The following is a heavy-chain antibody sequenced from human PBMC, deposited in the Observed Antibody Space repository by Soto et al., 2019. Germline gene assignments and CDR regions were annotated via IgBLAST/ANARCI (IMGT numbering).Heavy chain of an antibody. CDR1: GYTFTSYG. V-gene: IGHV1-18*01. D-gene: IGHD4-17*01. CDR3: ARDISPDCDYGDWDFDY. Sequence: QVQLVQSGAEVKKPGASVKVSCKASGYTFTSYGISWVRQAPGQGLEWMGWISAYNGNTNYAQKLQGRGTMTTDTSTSRAYMELSSKRSNDTVVYYCARDISPDCDYGDWDFDYWGQGTLVTVSS. CDR2: ISAYNGNT. J-gene: IGHJ4*02.